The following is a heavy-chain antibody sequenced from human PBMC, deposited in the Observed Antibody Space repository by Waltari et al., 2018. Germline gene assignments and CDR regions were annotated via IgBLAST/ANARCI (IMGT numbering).Heavy chain of an antibody. CDR1: GGTFSSYA. Sequence: QVQLVQSGAELKKPGSSVKVSSKASGGTFSSYAIRWVRQAPGKGLEWMGGIIPIFGTANYAQKCQGRVTITTDESTSTAYMELSSLRSEDTAVYYCARAIGCSGGSCYSEFDYWGQGTLVTVSS. CDR2: IIPIFGTA. J-gene: IGHJ4*02. V-gene: IGHV1-69*05. D-gene: IGHD2-15*01. CDR3: ARAIGCSGGSCYSEFDY.